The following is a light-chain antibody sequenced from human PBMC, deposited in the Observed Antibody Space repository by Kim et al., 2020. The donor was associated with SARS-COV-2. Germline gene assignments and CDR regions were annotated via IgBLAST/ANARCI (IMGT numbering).Light chain of an antibody. CDR1: SSNIGNNY. CDR2: DND. CDR3: GTWDSSLSAPFV. Sequence: QEVSLSSSGSSSNIGNNYVSWYQRLPGTAPELLIHDNDKRPSGIADRFSASKSGTSATLGITGLQTGDEADYYCGTWDSSLSAPFVFGTGTKVTVL. J-gene: IGLJ1*01. V-gene: IGLV1-51*01.